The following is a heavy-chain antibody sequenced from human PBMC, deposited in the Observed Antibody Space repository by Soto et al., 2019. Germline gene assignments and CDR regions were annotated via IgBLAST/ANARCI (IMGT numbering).Heavy chain of an antibody. J-gene: IGHJ6*02. CDR2: ISYDGSNK. Sequence: PGGSLRLSCAASGFTFSSYGMHWVRQAPGKGLEWVAVISYDGSNKYYADSVKGRFTISRDNSKNTLYLQMNSLRAEDTAVYYSAKRIAAAGPYYYGMDVWGQGTTVTVSS. CDR3: AKRIAAAGPYYYGMDV. CDR1: GFTFSSYG. V-gene: IGHV3-30*18. D-gene: IGHD6-13*01.